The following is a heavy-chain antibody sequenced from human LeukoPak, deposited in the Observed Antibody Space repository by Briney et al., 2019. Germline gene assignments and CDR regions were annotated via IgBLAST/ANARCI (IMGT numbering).Heavy chain of an antibody. D-gene: IGHD6-13*01. J-gene: IGHJ6*02. CDR2: IYSGGST. CDR1: GFTVSSNY. V-gene: IGHV3-53*01. CDR3: ARDRGYYYYYGMDV. Sequence: GGSPRLSCAASGFTVSSNYMSWVRQAPGKGLEWVSVIYSGGSTYYADSVKGRFTISRDNSKNTLYLQMNSLRAEDTAVYYCARDRGYYYYYGMDVWGQGTTVTVSS.